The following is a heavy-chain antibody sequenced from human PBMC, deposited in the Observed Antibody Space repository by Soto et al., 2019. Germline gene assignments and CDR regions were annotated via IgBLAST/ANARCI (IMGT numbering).Heavy chain of an antibody. CDR1: GYTFTSFY. D-gene: IGHD2-21*02. J-gene: IGHJ4*02. CDR3: AARPSYCGGDCYPFYY. CDR2: LNPSDGNT. Sequence: GASVKVSCKASGYTFTSFYIHWVRQAPGQGLEWMGILNPSDGNTTYAQRFQYRVTMTRDTTTSTVYMDLGSLRSEDTAVYYCAARPSYCGGDCYPFYYWGQGTLVTVSS. V-gene: IGHV1-46*01.